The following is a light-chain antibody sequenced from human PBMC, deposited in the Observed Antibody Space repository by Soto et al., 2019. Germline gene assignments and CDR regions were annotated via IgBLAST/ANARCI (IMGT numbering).Light chain of an antibody. J-gene: IGKJ5*01. CDR2: KAS. V-gene: IGKV1-5*03. CDR1: QSISSW. CDR3: QQYNTKVYT. Sequence: DIQMTQSPSTLSASVGGRVTITCRASQSISSWLAWYQQKPGKAPKLLIYKASSLESGVPSRFSGSGSGTEFTLTIISLQPDDFATYYCQQYNTKVYTFGQGTRLEIK.